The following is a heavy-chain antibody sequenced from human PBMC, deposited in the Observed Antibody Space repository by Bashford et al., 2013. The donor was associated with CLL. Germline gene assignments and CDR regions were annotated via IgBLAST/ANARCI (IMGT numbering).Heavy chain of an antibody. CDR1: GFTFSSYW. CDR3: ARGYYYDSSGYFPIDY. J-gene: IGHJ4*02. D-gene: IGHD3-22*01. Sequence: GGSLRLSCAASGFTFSSYWMHWVRQAPGKGLVWVSRINSDGSSTIYADSVKGRFTISRDNAKNTLYLQMNSLRAEDTAVYYCARGYYYDSSGYFPIDYWGQGTLVTVSS. V-gene: IGHV3-74*01. CDR2: INSDGSST.